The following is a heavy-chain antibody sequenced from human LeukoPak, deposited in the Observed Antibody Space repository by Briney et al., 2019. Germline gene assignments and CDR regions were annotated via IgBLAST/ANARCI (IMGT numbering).Heavy chain of an antibody. CDR3: ARRPNYYDSSGYVGAFDI. CDR1: GGTFSSYA. V-gene: IGHV1-69*13. CDR2: IIPIFGTA. Sequence: SVKVSCKASGGTFSSYAISWVRQAPGQGLEWMGGIIPIFGTANYAQKFQGRVTITADESTSTAYMELSSLRPEDTAVYYCARRPNYYDSSGYVGAFDIWGQGTMVTVSS. J-gene: IGHJ3*02. D-gene: IGHD3-22*01.